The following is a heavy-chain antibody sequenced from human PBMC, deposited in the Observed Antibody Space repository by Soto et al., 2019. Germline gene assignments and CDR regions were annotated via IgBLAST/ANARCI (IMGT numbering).Heavy chain of an antibody. Sequence: SETLSLTCAVYGGSFSGYYWSWIRQPPGKGLEWIGEINHSGSTNYNPSLKSRVTISVDTSKNQFSLKLSSVTAADTAVYYCARMRGGMVRGVTKSRYYYYMDVWGKGTTVTVSS. J-gene: IGHJ6*03. CDR3: ARMRGGMVRGVTKSRYYYYMDV. D-gene: IGHD3-10*01. CDR2: INHSGST. CDR1: GGSFSGYY. V-gene: IGHV4-34*01.